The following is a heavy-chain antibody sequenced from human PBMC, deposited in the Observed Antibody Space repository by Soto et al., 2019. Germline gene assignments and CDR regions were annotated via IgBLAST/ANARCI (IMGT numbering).Heavy chain of an antibody. CDR3: AKDDCSICNGPAYNFDMDV. Sequence: PGGSLRLSCAASGFTFSKYAMTWVRQAPGKGLEWVSGVTRGGSAYYADSVKGRFTISRDNSKNTVFLQMNSLRAEDTAIYYCAKDDCSICNGPAYNFDMDVWGQGTTVTVSS. V-gene: IGHV3-23*01. CDR2: VTRGGSA. CDR1: GFTFSKYA. J-gene: IGHJ6*02. D-gene: IGHD2-15*01.